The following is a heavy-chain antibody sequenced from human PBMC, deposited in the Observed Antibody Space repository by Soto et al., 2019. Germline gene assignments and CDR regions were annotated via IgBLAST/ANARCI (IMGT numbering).Heavy chain of an antibody. V-gene: IGHV5-10-1*01. J-gene: IGHJ5*02. D-gene: IGHD3-3*01. CDR3: ARERLLVSHRHWFDP. CDR2: IDPSDSYT. Sequence: GESLKISCKGSGYSFTSYWISWVRQMPGKGLEWMGRIDPSDSYTNYSPSFQGHVTISADKSISTAYLQWSSLKASDTAMYYCARERLLVSHRHWFDPWGQGTLVTVSS. CDR1: GYSFTSYW.